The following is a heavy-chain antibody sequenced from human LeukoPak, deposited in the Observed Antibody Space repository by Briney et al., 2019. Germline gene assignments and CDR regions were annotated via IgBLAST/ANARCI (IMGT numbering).Heavy chain of an antibody. Sequence: GASVKVSCKASGGTFSSSGISWVRQAPGQGLEWMEGIIPMIGTPNDAEEFQGRVTITADESTSTAYMELSSLRSEDTAVYYCASHCSSTSCCADYYYMDVWGKGTTVTVS. D-gene: IGHD2-2*01. CDR2: IIPMIGTP. CDR3: ASHCSSTSCCADYYYMDV. V-gene: IGHV1-69*01. J-gene: IGHJ6*03. CDR1: GGTFSSSG.